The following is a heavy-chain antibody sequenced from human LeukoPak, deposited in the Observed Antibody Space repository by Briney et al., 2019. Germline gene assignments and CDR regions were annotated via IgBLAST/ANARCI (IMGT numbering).Heavy chain of an antibody. CDR3: ARTRGIVVVPAATDY. CDR1: GFTFSDYY. D-gene: IGHD2-2*01. CDR2: ISSSGSTI. V-gene: IGHV3-11*04. Sequence: PGGSLRLSCAASGFTFSDYYMSWIRQAPGKGLEWVSYISSSGSTIYYADSVKGRFTISRDNAKNSLYLQMNSLRAEDTAVYYCARTRGIVVVPAATDYRGQGTLVTVSS. J-gene: IGHJ4*02.